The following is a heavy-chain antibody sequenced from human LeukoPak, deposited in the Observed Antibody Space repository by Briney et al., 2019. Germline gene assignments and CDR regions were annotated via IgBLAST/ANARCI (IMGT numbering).Heavy chain of an antibody. CDR1: GASIGSYY. J-gene: IGHJ4*02. Sequence: SETLSLTCTVSGASIGSYYWSWIRQPPGKGLEWIGYIFYSGSTTYNPSLKSRVTISVDTSKNQFSLKLSSVTAADTAVYYCATSSGYYYFDYWGQGTLVTVSS. CDR3: ATSSGYYYFDY. D-gene: IGHD3-22*01. CDR2: IFYSGST. V-gene: IGHV4-59*01.